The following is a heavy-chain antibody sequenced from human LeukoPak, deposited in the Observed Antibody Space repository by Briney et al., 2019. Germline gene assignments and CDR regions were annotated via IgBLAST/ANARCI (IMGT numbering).Heavy chain of an antibody. CDR2: IKQDGNEK. CDR3: ARSGIVRGVIPHFDY. CDR1: GFTFSSYW. J-gene: IGHJ4*02. V-gene: IGHV3-7*01. Sequence: GSLRLSCAASGFTFSSYWMSWVRQAPGKGLEWVANIKQDGNEKYYVDSVKGRFTISRDNAKNSLYLQMNSLRAEDTAVYNCARSGIVRGVIPHFDYWGQGTLVTVS. D-gene: IGHD3-10*01.